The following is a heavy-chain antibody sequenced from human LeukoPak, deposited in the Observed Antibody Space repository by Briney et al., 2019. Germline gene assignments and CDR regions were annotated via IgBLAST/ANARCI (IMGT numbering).Heavy chain of an antibody. J-gene: IGHJ4*02. CDR1: GFTFSSYS. CDR3: AREANDYGDLEFDY. Sequence: GGSLRLSCAASGFTFSSYSMNWVRQAPGKGLEWVSSISSSSSYIYYADSVKGRFTISRDNAKNSLYLQMNSLRAEDTAVYYCAREANDYGDLEFDYWGQGTLVTVSS. D-gene: IGHD4-17*01. CDR2: ISSSSSYI. V-gene: IGHV3-21*01.